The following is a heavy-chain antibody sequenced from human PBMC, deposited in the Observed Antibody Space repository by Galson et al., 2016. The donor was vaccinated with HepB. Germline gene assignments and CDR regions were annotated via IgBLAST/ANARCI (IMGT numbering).Heavy chain of an antibody. CDR2: IYDNGKT. Sequence: ETLSLTCTVSAEFISRYYWSWIRQPPGKGLEWIGYIYDNGKTNYNPSLKSRVTLSVDTSKKQFSLKLSSVTAADTAVYYCARAPHYYDSSVSSHYFDTWGQGTLVTVSS. CDR1: AEFISRYY. J-gene: IGHJ4*02. D-gene: IGHD3-22*01. V-gene: IGHV4-59*01. CDR3: ARAPHYYDSSVSSHYFDT.